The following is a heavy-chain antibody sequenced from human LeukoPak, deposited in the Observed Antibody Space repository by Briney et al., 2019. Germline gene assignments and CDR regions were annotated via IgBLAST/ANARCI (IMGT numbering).Heavy chain of an antibody. CDR3: ARVAQHRYYYDTSAYRYYFDY. V-gene: IGHV1-8*01. J-gene: IGHJ4*02. D-gene: IGHD3-22*01. Sequence: ASVKVSCKASGYTFTSYDINWVRQATGQGLEWMGWMNPNSGNTGYAQKFQGRVTMTTDTSTSTAYMELRSLRSDDTAVYYCARVAQHRYYYDTSAYRYYFDYWGQGTLVAVSS. CDR2: MNPNSGNT. CDR1: GYTFTSYD.